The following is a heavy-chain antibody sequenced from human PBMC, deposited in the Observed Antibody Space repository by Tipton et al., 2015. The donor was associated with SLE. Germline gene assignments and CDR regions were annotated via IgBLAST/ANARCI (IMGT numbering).Heavy chain of an antibody. D-gene: IGHD6-6*01. V-gene: IGHV4-59*02. CDR2: IYYSGST. CDR1: GFTVSSNY. J-gene: IGHJ4*02. Sequence: LRLSCAASGFTVSSNYMSWIRQPPGKGLEWIGYIYYSGSTYYNPSLKSRVTISVDTSKNQFSLKLSSVTAADTAVYYCARDRSSSSPDYWGQGTLVTVSS. CDR3: ARDRSSSSPDY.